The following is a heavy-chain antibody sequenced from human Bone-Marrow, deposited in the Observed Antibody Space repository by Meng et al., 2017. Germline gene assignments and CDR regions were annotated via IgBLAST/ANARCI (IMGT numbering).Heavy chain of an antibody. V-gene: IGHV4-4*02. CDR1: VASVSSGYW. Sequence: QGQLQESCHGLVMASGTRSFIWGASVASVSSGYWWLWVLQPPGKGLEWFGEFHVSGTTNYNPSLRSRGTISVDTSKYKFSLRLTSVNAADTDVYYCAASSGWYRIDSWGQGTLVTVSS. CDR2: FHVSGTT. D-gene: IGHD6-19*01. J-gene: IGHJ4*02. CDR3: AASSGWYRIDS.